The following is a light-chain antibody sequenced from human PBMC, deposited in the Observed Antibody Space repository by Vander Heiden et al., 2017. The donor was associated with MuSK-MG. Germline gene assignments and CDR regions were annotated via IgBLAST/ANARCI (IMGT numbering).Light chain of an antibody. CDR2: AAT. Sequence: DIQMTQSPSSLSASVGDRVTITCRASQNISNYLNWYQQKPGKAPNLLIYAATNLRSGVPSRFSGSGYRTDFTLTISSRQPEDFSSYFCQQTDSNPPYTFGQGTKLEIK. V-gene: IGKV1-39*01. CDR1: QNISNY. J-gene: IGKJ2*01. CDR3: QQTDSNPPYT.